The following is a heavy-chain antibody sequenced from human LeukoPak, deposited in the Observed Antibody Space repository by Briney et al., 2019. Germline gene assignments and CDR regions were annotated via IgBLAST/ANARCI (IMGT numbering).Heavy chain of an antibody. CDR2: IGSDGRTT. V-gene: IGHV3-64*01. CDR1: GFTFTSYA. D-gene: IGHD2-15*01. Sequence: GGSLRLSCAASGFTFTSYAVHWVRQAPGKGPEYVSAIGSDGRTTNYANSVKGRFTISRDNYKKTVYLQMGSLRVDDMGVYFCARERAQYYPGAALKDAFDMWGQGTMVTVSS. J-gene: IGHJ3*02. CDR3: ARERAQYYPGAALKDAFDM.